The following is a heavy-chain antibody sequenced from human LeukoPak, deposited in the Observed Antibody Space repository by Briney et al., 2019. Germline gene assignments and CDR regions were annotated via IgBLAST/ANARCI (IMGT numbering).Heavy chain of an antibody. CDR2: IYYSGST. Sequence: SETLSLTCTVSGGSISSYYWSWIRQPPGKGLEWIGYIYYSGSTNYNPSLKSRVTISVDTSKNQFSLKLSSVTAADTAVYYCARGGGPPFDYWGQGTLVTVSS. D-gene: IGHD4-23*01. CDR3: ARGGGPPFDY. J-gene: IGHJ4*02. V-gene: IGHV4-59*01. CDR1: GGSISSYY.